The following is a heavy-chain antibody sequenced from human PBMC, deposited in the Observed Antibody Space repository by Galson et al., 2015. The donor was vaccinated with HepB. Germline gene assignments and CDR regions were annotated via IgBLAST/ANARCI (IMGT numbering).Heavy chain of an antibody. CDR3: ARSGHCSSTSCYTYDAFDI. Sequence: SLRLSCAASGFTFSDYHMSWIRQAPGKGLEWVSYINSSGSTTYYADSVEGRFTISRDNAKNSLSLQMNSLRAEDTAVYYCARSGHCSSTSCYTYDAFDIWGQGTMVTVSS. CDR2: INSSGSTT. D-gene: IGHD2-2*01. J-gene: IGHJ3*02. CDR1: GFTFSDYH. V-gene: IGHV3-11*01.